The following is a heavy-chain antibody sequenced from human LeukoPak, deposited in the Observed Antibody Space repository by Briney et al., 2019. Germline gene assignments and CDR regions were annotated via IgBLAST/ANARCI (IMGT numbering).Heavy chain of an antibody. Sequence: SETLSLTCTVSGGPIYSYYWSWIRQTAGKGLEWIGRLYPGVSTNYNPSLKSRVTMSVDTSKNQFALKLSAVTAADTAVYYCARLRFYDSTGYSPGHYMDVWGKGTTVTVSS. CDR1: GGPIYSYY. D-gene: IGHD3-22*01. CDR3: ARLRFYDSTGYSPGHYMDV. J-gene: IGHJ6*03. V-gene: IGHV4-4*07. CDR2: LYPGVST.